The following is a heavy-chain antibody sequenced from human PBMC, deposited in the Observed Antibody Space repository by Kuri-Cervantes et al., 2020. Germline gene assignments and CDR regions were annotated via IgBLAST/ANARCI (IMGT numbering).Heavy chain of an antibody. CDR2: IYYSGST. Sequence: SETLSLTCTVSGGSISSSSYYWGWIRQPPGKGLEWIGSIYYSGSTYYNPSLKSRVTITVDTSKNQFSLKLSSVTAADTAVYYCARAMVRGAHPYYFDYWGQGTLVTVSS. J-gene: IGHJ4*02. CDR3: ARAMVRGAHPYYFDY. V-gene: IGHV4-39*01. CDR1: GGSISSSSYY. D-gene: IGHD3-10*01.